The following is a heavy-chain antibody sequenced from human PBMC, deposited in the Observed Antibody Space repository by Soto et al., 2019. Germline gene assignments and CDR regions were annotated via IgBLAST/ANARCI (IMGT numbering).Heavy chain of an antibody. CDR3: AREYGSGSYRFDY. Sequence: QVQLQESGPGLVKPSQTLSLTCTVSGGSISSGGYYWSWIRQHPGKGLEWIGYIYYSGSTYYNPSLNSRVTISVDTSKNQYSLNLSSVAAADTAVYYCAREYGSGSYRFDYWGQGTLVTISS. J-gene: IGHJ4*02. CDR1: GGSISSGGYY. V-gene: IGHV4-31*03. CDR2: IYYSGST. D-gene: IGHD3-10*01.